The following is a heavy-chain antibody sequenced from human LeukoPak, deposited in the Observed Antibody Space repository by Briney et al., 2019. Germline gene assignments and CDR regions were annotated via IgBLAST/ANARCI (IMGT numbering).Heavy chain of an antibody. V-gene: IGHV3-20*04. CDR2: INWNGGST. CDR1: GFTFDDYG. CDR3: ARDDSSSWSYYYYYYMDV. Sequence: PGGSLRLSCAASGFTFDDYGMSWVRQAPGKGLEWVSGINWNGGSTGYADSVKGRFTISRDNAKNTLYLQMNSLRAEDTAVYYCARDDSSSWSYYYYYYMDVWGKGTTVTISS. J-gene: IGHJ6*03. D-gene: IGHD6-13*01.